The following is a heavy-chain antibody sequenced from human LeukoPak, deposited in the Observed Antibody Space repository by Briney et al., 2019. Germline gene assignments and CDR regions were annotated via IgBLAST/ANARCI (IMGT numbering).Heavy chain of an antibody. D-gene: IGHD2-2*01. CDR3: AGDLGDDIVVVPAASQLYYYGMDV. J-gene: IGHJ6*02. CDR1: GYTFTSYA. CDR2: INAGNGNT. V-gene: IGHV1-3*01. Sequence: GASVKVSCKASGYTFTSYAMHWVRQATGQRLEWMGWINAGNGNTKYSQKFQGRVTITRDTSASTAYMELSSLRSEDTAVYYCAGDLGDDIVVVPAASQLYYYGMDVWGQGTTVTVSS.